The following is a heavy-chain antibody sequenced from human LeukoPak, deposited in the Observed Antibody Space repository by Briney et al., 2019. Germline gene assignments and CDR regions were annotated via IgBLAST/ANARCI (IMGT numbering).Heavy chain of an antibody. CDR3: ARGSTMVRGVIISPFDY. D-gene: IGHD3-10*01. CDR2: ISSSSSYI. CDR1: GFTFSSYS. J-gene: IGHJ4*02. Sequence: GGSLRLSCAASGFTFSSYSMNWVRQAPGKGLEWVSSISSSSSYIYYADSVKGRFTISRDNAKNSLYLQMNSLRAEDTAVYYCARGSTMVRGVIISPFDYWGQGTLVTVSS. V-gene: IGHV3-21*01.